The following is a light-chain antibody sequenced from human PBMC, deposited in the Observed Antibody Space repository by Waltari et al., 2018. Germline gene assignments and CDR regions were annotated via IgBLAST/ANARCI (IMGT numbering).Light chain of an antibody. CDR1: QSIGFS. Sequence: TVVQQSPGTLSVSPGEIVTLSCRTSQSIGFSLAWYQQKPGQAPRLLMFHSSTRAPGIPARFSGSGSETEFTLTIGSLQSEDFAVYYCQQYNNWPPGTFGQGTKVEI. CDR3: QQYNNWPPGT. V-gene: IGKV3-15*01. J-gene: IGKJ1*01. CDR2: HSS.